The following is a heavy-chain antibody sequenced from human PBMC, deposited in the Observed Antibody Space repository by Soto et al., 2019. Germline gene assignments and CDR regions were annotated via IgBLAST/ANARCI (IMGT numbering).Heavy chain of an antibody. V-gene: IGHV1-46*01. CDR1: GYTFTSYY. CDR3: ARASKGLHLKRYFQH. CDR2: INPSGGST. J-gene: IGHJ1*01. Sequence: ASVKVSCKASGYTFTSYYMHWVRQAPGQGLEWMGIINPSGGSTSYAQKFQGRVTMTRDTSTSTVYMELSSLRSEDTAVYYCARASKGLHLKRYFQHWGQGTLVTVSS.